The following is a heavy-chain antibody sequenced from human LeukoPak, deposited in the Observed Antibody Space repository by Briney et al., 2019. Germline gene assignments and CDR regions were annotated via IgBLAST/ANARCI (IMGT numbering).Heavy chain of an antibody. Sequence: GGSLRLSCAASGFTFIDYDMHWVRHVVGKGLEWVSAIGIRGDTHYSGSVEGRFTISRENSESSLYLQMNSLRAEDTALYYCAGYYYDSSRGSDLWGQGTLVTVSA. CDR2: IGIRGDT. V-gene: IGHV3-13*01. CDR3: AGYYYDSSRGSDL. D-gene: IGHD3-22*01. CDR1: GFTFIDYD. J-gene: IGHJ5*02.